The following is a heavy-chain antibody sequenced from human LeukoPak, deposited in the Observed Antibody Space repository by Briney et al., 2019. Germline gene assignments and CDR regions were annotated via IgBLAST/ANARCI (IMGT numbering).Heavy chain of an antibody. D-gene: IGHD5-12*01. CDR3: ARDGYTGYDRRGFAYY. V-gene: IGHV3-21*01. CDR1: GFSLSTYG. J-gene: IGHJ4*02. CDR2: IGATSGFT. Sequence: KPGGSLRLSCVGSGFSLSTYGMNWVRQAPGKGLEWVSSIGATSGFTYYADSAKGRFIFSRDNAKNSVYLQMNGLRVEDTAVYYCARDGYTGYDRRGFAYYWGQGTLLTVSS.